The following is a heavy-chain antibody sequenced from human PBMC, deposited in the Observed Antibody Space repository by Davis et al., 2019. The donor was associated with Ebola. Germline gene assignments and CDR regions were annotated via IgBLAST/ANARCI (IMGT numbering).Heavy chain of an antibody. J-gene: IGHJ3*02. CDR1: GGPVSGHY. CDR3: ASIHQVRAQNTFDI. V-gene: IGHV4-4*07. Sequence: PSETLSLTCTVSGGPVSGHYWSWIRQPAGKGLEWIGRIYTSGSTNYNPSLKSRVTMSVDTSKNQFSLKVRSVTAAETAVYYCASIHQVRAQNTFDIWGQGTSVTVSP. CDR2: IYTSGST. D-gene: IGHD1/OR15-1a*01.